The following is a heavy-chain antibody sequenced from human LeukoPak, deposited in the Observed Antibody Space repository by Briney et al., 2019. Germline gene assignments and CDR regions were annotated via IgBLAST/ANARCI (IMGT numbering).Heavy chain of an antibody. J-gene: IGHJ4*02. V-gene: IGHV3-7*01. D-gene: IGHD1-14*01. CDR2: INEDGSEK. CDR3: ARGGVRRGYYDY. CDR1: GFSFSNYW. Sequence: GGSLRLSCTASGFSFSNYWMKWVRQDPGKGLEWVANINEDGSEKYYVDSVRGRFTISRDNAKNSLYLQMNSLRTEDTAIYYCARGGVRRGYYDYWGQGTLVTVSS.